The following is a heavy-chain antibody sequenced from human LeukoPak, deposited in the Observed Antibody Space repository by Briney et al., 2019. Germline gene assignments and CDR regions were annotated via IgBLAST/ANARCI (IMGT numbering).Heavy chain of an antibody. V-gene: IGHV3-30*02. CDR3: AKEVVTAPYYYYYMDV. Sequence: GGSLRLSCAASGFTFSSYGMHWVRQAPGKGLEWVAFIRYDGSNKYYADSVKGRFTISRDSSKNTLYLQMNSLRAEDTAVYYCAKEVVTAPYYYYYMDVWGKGTTVTVSS. D-gene: IGHD4-23*01. CDR2: IRYDGSNK. CDR1: GFTFSSYG. J-gene: IGHJ6*03.